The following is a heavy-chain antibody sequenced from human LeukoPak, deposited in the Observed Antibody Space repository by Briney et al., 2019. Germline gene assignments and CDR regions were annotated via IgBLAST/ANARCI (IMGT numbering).Heavy chain of an antibody. J-gene: IGHJ3*02. Sequence: GGSLRLSCAASGLTFSSYAMSWVRQAPGKGLEWVSAISGSGGSTYYADSVKGRFTISRDNSKNTLYLQMNSLRAEDTAVYYCAKDRGYSYGFDAFAIWGQGTMVTVSS. D-gene: IGHD5-18*01. V-gene: IGHV3-23*01. CDR3: AKDRGYSYGFDAFAI. CDR2: ISGSGGST. CDR1: GLTFSSYA.